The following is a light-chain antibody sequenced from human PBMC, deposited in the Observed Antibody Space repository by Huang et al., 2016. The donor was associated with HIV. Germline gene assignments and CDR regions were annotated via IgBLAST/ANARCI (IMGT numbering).Light chain of an antibody. CDR2: DAF. Sequence: DIQMTQSPSSLSASVGDRVTIPCQASQDISNYLNWYQQKTGKAPKLLIYDAFNLETGVPSRFSGSGSETDFTFTISSLQPEDIATYYCQQYGILPRTFGQGTKLEIK. V-gene: IGKV1-33*01. J-gene: IGKJ2*01. CDR1: QDISNY. CDR3: QQYGILPRT.